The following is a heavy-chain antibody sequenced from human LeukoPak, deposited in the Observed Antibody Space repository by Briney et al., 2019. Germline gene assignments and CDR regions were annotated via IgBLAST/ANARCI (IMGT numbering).Heavy chain of an antibody. CDR1: GFTFTNYF. J-gene: IGHJ4*02. V-gene: IGHV3-7*01. CDR2: INEDGSEK. D-gene: IGHD2-8*01. CDR3: ATYRYCTNGVCYRFDY. Sequence: GGSLRLSCAASGFTFTNYFMTWVRQAPGRGLEWVANINEDGSEKNYVGSVKSRFTISRDNAKNSLYLQMNSLRAEDTAVYYCATYRYCTNGVCYRFDYWGQGTLVTVSS.